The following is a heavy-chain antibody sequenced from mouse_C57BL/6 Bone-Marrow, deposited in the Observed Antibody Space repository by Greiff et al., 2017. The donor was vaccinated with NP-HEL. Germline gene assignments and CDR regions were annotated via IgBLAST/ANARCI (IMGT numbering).Heavy chain of an antibody. J-gene: IGHJ4*01. CDR3: ARYTITTVVALYYAMDY. V-gene: IGHV7-3*01. D-gene: IGHD1-1*01. CDR1: GFTFTDYY. CDR2: IRNKANGYTT. Sequence: EVKLVESGGGLVQPGGSLSHSCAASGFTFTDYYMSWVRQPPGKALEWLGFIRNKANGYTTEYSASVKGRFTISRDNSQSILYLQMNALRAEDSATYYCARYTITTVVALYYAMDYWGQGTSVTVSS.